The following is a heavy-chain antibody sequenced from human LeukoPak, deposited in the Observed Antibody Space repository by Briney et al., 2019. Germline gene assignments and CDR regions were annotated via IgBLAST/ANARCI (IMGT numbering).Heavy chain of an antibody. Sequence: PSETLSLTCTVSGASINTYYWSWIRQPPGKGLEWIGYIYYSGTTSYNPSLKTRVTISIDTSKNQFSLKLSSVTAADTAVYYCARGGRWLQFNYWGQGTLVTVSS. V-gene: IGHV4-59*01. CDR1: GASINTYY. CDR2: IYYSGTT. D-gene: IGHD5-24*01. CDR3: ARGGRWLQFNY. J-gene: IGHJ4*02.